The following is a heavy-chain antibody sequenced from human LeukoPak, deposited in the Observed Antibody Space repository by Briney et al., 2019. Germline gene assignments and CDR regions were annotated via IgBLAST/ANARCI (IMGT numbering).Heavy chain of an antibody. V-gene: IGHV3-23*01. CDR1: SFSFSTSG. J-gene: IGHJ5*01. CDR3: GTSRWSGFVDS. D-gene: IGHD3-3*01. CDR2: ISATSGNT. Sequence: GGSLRLSCAASSFSFSTSGMSWVRLAPGKGLEWVSAISATSGNTYYANLAKGRFTISSDISKNTVYLQMDSVRAEDTAVYYCGTSRWSGFVDSWGQGTRVTVSS.